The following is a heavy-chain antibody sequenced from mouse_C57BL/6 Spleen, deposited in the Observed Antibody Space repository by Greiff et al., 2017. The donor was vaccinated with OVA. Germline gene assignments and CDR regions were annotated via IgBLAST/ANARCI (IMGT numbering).Heavy chain of an antibody. V-gene: IGHV1-69*01. Sequence: QVQLKQPGAELVMPGASVKLSCKASGYTFTSYWMHWVKQRPGQGLEWIGEIDPSDSYTNYNQKFKGKSTLTVDKSSSTAYMQLSSLTSEDSAVYYCARYGYDGGPYYYAMDYWGQGTSVTVSS. J-gene: IGHJ4*01. CDR1: GYTFTSYW. CDR2: IDPSDSYT. D-gene: IGHD2-2*01. CDR3: ARYGYDGGPYYYAMDY.